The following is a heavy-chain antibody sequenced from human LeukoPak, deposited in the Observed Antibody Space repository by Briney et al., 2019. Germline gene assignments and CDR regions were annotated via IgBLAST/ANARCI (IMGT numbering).Heavy chain of an antibody. CDR2: TYYRSKWYN. CDR3: AKYGFSYCSGTSCIPH. Sequence: SQTLSLTCAISGDSVSSNSAAWNWIRQSPSRGLEWLGRTYYRSKWYNDYAVSVKSRITINPDTSKNQFSLKLNSVTAADTAVYYCAKYGFSYCSGTSCIPHWGQGTRVTVSS. J-gene: IGHJ4*02. D-gene: IGHD2-2*01. V-gene: IGHV6-1*01. CDR1: GDSVSSNSAA.